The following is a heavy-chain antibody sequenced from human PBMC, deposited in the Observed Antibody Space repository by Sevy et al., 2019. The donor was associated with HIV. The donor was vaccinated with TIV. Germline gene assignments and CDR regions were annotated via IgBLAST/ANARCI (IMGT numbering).Heavy chain of an antibody. D-gene: IGHD2-21*02. CDR2: INGRGGSA. CDR3: ARPTARIAPSSAAVFDY. J-gene: IGHJ4*02. CDR1: GFTFSSFA. Sequence: GGSLRLSCAASGFTFSSFAMSWVRHIPGKGLEWVSTINGRGGSAYYADSVKGRFTLSKDNSNNTVFLQMNRLRDEDTAVYYCARPTARIAPSSAAVFDYWGQGTLVIVSS. V-gene: IGHV3-23*01.